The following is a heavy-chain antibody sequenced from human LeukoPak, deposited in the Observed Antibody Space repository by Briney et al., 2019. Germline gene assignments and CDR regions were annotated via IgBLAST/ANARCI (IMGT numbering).Heavy chain of an antibody. CDR2: ISGSGDAT. D-gene: IGHD5-24*01. J-gene: IGHJ4*02. V-gene: IGHV3-23*01. Sequence: GGSLRLSCVASGFTFTSYGMSWVRQAPGKRLEWVSGISGSGDATYYADSVKGRFTISRDNSKNTLYLQMNSLRAEETAVYYCAKEGRSLQTYWGQGTLVTVSS. CDR1: GFTFTSYG. CDR3: AKEGRSLQTY.